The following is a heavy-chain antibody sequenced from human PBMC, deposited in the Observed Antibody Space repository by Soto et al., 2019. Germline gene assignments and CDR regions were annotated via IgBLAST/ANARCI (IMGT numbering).Heavy chain of an antibody. V-gene: IGHV2-5*02. CDR2: IYWDDDK. CDR1: GFSLSTSGVG. J-gene: IGHJ4*02. CDR3: AHSYVDSSGRQWWLDY. D-gene: IGHD6-19*01. Sequence: QITLKESGPTLVKPTQTLTLTCTFSGFSLSTSGVGVGWIRQPPGKALEWLALIYWDDDKRYSPSLKSRLTIPKDTSKNQVVLTMTHMDPVDTATYYCAHSYVDSSGRQWWLDYWGQGTLVTVSS.